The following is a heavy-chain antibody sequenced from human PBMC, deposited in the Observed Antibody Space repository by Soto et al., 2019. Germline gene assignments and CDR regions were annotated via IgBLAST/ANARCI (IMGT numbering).Heavy chain of an antibody. D-gene: IGHD1-7*01. J-gene: IGHJ4*02. Sequence: TSETLSLTCTVSGGSISSGDYYWSWIRQPPGKGLEWIGYIYYSGSTYYNPSLKSRVTISVDTSKNQFSLKLSSVTAADTAVYYCAKYNWNYDTPEGSFDYWGQGTLVTVSS. V-gene: IGHV4-30-4*01. CDR1: GGSISSGDYY. CDR2: IYYSGST. CDR3: AKYNWNYDTPEGSFDY.